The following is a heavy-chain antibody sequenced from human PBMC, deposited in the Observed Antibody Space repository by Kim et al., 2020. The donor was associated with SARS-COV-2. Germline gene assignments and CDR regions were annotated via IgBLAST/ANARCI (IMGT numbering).Heavy chain of an antibody. D-gene: IGHD2-2*01. CDR2: MNPNSGNT. J-gene: IGHJ6*02. Sequence: ASVKVSCKASGYTFTSYDINWVRQATGQGLEWMGWMNPNSGNTGYAQKFQGRVTMTRNTSISTAYMELSSLRSEDTAVYYCARYVRDIVVVPAAMELRNYYYYGMDVWGQGTTVTVSS. CDR1: GYTFTSYD. CDR3: ARYVRDIVVVPAAMELRNYYYYGMDV. V-gene: IGHV1-8*01.